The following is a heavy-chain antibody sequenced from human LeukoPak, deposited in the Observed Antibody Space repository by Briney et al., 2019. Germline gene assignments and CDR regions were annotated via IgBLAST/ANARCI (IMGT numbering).Heavy chain of an antibody. Sequence: DSVRGRFTISRDNSKNTLYLQMNSLRAEDTAVYYCARSRSNRIDYWGQGTLVTVSS. V-gene: IGHV3-30*01. D-gene: IGHD6-13*01. J-gene: IGHJ4*02. CDR3: ARSRSNRIDY.